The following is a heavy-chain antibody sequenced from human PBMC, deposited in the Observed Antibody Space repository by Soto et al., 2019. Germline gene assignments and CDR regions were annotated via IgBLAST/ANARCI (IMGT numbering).Heavy chain of an antibody. D-gene: IGHD3-10*01. CDR2: IYYSGST. Sequence: QLQLQESGPGLVKPSETLSLTCTVSGGSISSSSYYWGWIRQPPGKGLEWIGSIYYSGSTYYNPSLKSRVTISVETSKNQFSLKLSSVTAADTAVYYCARSLLTMVPEADWGQGTLVTVSS. J-gene: IGHJ4*02. CDR1: GGSISSSSYY. CDR3: ARSLLTMVPEAD. V-gene: IGHV4-39*01.